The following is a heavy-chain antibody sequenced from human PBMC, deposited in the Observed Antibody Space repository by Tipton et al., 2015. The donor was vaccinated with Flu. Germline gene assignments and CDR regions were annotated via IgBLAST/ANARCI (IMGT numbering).Heavy chain of an antibody. CDR3: VRFAGGS. J-gene: IGHJ5*02. CDR1: GFTFSSYG. V-gene: IGHV3-7*01. CDR2: INQDGSEK. D-gene: IGHD3-16*01. Sequence: SLRLSCAASGFTFSSYGMHWVRQAPGKGLEWVAHINQDGSEKNYVDSVKGRFTISRDNAKNSLYLQMNSLRADDTALYYCVRFAGGSWGQGTLVTVSS.